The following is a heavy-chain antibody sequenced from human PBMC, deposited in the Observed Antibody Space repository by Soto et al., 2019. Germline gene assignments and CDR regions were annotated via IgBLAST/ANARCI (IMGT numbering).Heavy chain of an antibody. V-gene: IGHV3-15*07. CDR1: GFTFSNAW. J-gene: IGHJ3*02. CDR3: TTDPSPYDLWSGYYGNLDAFDI. Sequence: EVQLVESGGGLVKPGGSLRLSCAASGFTFSNAWMNWVRQAPGKGLEWVGRIKSKTDGGTTDYAAPVKGRFTISRGDSKNTLYLQMNSLKTEDTALYYCTTDPSPYDLWSGYYGNLDAFDIWGQGTMVTVSS. D-gene: IGHD3-3*01. CDR2: IKSKTDGGTT.